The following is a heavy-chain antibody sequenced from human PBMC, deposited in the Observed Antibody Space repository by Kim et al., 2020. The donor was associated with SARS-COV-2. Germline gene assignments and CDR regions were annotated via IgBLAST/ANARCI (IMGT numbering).Heavy chain of an antibody. Sequence: SETLSLTCTVSGGSIYDYYWSWIRQTPGRGLEWIGYISHTGSTNYNPSFQSRVTLSVDASKKQFSLKLLSVTAADTAVYFCARLDSPPFYYYGMDVWGQGTKVSVSS. CDR1: GGSIYDYY. D-gene: IGHD1-1*01. CDR2: ISHTGST. CDR3: ARLDSPPFYYYGMDV. J-gene: IGHJ6*02. V-gene: IGHV4-59*13.